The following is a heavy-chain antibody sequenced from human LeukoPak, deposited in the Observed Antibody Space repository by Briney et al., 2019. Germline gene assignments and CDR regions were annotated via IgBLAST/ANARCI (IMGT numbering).Heavy chain of an antibody. Sequence: PGGSLRLSCAASGFTFSDYYMSWIRQAPGKGLEWASYISGSGSTIYYADSVKGRFTISRDNAKNSLYLQMNSLRTEDTAVYYCATAFRNYDFWSGPGFDYWGQGTLVTVSS. CDR1: GFTFSDYY. V-gene: IGHV3-11*01. J-gene: IGHJ4*02. D-gene: IGHD3-3*01. CDR2: ISGSGSTI. CDR3: ATAFRNYDFWSGPGFDY.